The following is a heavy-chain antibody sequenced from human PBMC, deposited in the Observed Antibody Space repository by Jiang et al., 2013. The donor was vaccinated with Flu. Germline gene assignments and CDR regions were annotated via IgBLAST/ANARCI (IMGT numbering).Heavy chain of an antibody. V-gene: IGHV4-39*01. CDR1: GGSISSSSYY. Sequence: LLKPSETLSLTCTVSGGSISSSSYYWGWIRQPPGKGLEWIGSIYYSGSTYYNPSLKSRVTISVDTSKNQFSLKLSSVTAADTAVYYCARLEFRWLVPFNWFDPWGQGTLVTVSS. CDR2: IYYSGST. J-gene: IGHJ5*02. D-gene: IGHD6-19*01. CDR3: ARLEFRWLVPFNWFDP.